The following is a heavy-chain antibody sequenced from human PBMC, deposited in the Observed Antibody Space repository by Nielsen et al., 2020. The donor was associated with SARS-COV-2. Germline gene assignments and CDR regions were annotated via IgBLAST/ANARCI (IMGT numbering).Heavy chain of an antibody. CDR2: ISAYNGNT. Sequence: ASVKVTCKSAGFTFTTYGFSWVRQAPGEGLEGRGWISAYNGNTIYAQKLQGRVTLTTDTSTTTAYMELRTLRSDDTAVYYCARDALVMPTTMRFWGQGTLVTVSS. CDR3: ARDALVMPTTMRF. CDR1: GFTFTTYG. J-gene: IGHJ4*02. D-gene: IGHD3-22*01. V-gene: IGHV1-18*01.